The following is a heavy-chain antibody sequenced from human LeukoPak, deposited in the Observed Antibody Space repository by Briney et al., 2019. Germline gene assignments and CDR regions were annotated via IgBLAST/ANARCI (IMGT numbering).Heavy chain of an antibody. CDR1: GGSISSYY. D-gene: IGHD6-19*01. V-gene: IGHV4-59*01. CDR2: IYYIGST. J-gene: IGHJ4*02. Sequence: SETLSLTCTVSGGSISSYYWSWIRQPPGKGLEWIGYIYYIGSTNYNPSLKSRLTISVDTSKNQFSLRLTSVTAADTAVYYCARGESSGWYRVGYFDYWGQGTLVTVSS. CDR3: ARGESSGWYRVGYFDY.